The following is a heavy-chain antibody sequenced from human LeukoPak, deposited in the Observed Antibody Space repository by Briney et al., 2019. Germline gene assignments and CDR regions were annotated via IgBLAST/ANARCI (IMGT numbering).Heavy chain of an antibody. D-gene: IGHD4-11*01. Sequence: GGSLRLSCAASGFTFSSYSMNWVRQAPGKGLEWVSSISSSSSYIYYADSVKGRFTISRDNAKNSLYLQMNSLRAEDTAVYYCARDGVDYSNNWFDPWGQGTLVTVSS. CDR2: ISSSSSYI. CDR3: ARDGVDYSNNWFDP. CDR1: GFTFSSYS. V-gene: IGHV3-21*01. J-gene: IGHJ5*02.